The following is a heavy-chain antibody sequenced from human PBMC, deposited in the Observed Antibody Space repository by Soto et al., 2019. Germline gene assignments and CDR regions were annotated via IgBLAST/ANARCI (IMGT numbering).Heavy chain of an antibody. CDR3: ARHRFGYCSSTSCYRTSYYYYGMDV. CDR1: GYSFTIYW. CDR2: IYPGDSDT. D-gene: IGHD2-2*03. Sequence: PGESLKISCKGSGYSFTIYWIGWVRQMPGKGLEWMGIIYPGDSDTRYSPSFQGQVTISADKSISTAYLQWSSLKASDTAMYYCARHRFGYCSSTSCYRTSYYYYGMDVWGQGTTVTVSS. V-gene: IGHV5-51*01. J-gene: IGHJ6*02.